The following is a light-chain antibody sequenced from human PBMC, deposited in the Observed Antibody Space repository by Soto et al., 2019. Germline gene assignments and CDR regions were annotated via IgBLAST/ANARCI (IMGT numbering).Light chain of an antibody. CDR1: QSVGSNY. Sequence: EIVLTQSPGTLSLSPGERATLSCRASQSVGSNYLVWYQQKTGQAPRLLMYGASSRAPGIPDRFSGRGSGTDFTLTISRLEPEDSAVYYCQQCGSSPPTFGQGTKLDIK. CDR2: GAS. V-gene: IGKV3-20*01. J-gene: IGKJ1*01. CDR3: QQCGSSPPT.